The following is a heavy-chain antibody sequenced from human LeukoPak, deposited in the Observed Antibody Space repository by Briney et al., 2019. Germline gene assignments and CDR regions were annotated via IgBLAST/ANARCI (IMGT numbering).Heavy chain of an antibody. D-gene: IGHD1-26*01. CDR1: GGSISSYY. J-gene: IGHJ4*02. V-gene: IGHV3-23*01. CDR3: AKGSGSPRGFDY. CDR2: ISGSGGST. Sequence: ETLSLTCTVSGGSISSYYWSWIRQPAGKGLEWVSAISGSGGSTYYADSVKGRFTISRDNSKNTLYLQMNSLRAEDTAVYYCAKGSGSPRGFDYWGQGTPVTVSS.